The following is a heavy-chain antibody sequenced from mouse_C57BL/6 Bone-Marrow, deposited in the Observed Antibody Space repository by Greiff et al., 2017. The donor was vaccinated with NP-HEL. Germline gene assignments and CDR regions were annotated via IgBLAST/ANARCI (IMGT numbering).Heavy chain of an antibody. CDR2: INPGGGGT. CDR1: GYAFTNYL. Sequence: QVQLQQSGAELVRPGTSVKVSCKASGYAFTNYLIEWVKQRPGQGLEWIGMINPGGGGTNYNEKFKGKATLTADKSSSTAYMQLSSLTSEDSAVYFCAGRVHRPAGYFDDWGKGTTVTVSS. J-gene: IGHJ1*03. V-gene: IGHV1-54*01. D-gene: IGHD2-14*01. CDR3: AGRVHRPAGYFDD.